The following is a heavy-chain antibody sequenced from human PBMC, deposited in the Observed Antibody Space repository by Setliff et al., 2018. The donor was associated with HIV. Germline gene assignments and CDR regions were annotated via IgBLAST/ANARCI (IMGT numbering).Heavy chain of an antibody. CDR2: VNSRGYT. J-gene: IGHJ4*02. D-gene: IGHD5-12*01. CDR3: ARKHLANVFDY. CDR1: GDSISSGIYY. V-gene: IGHV4-61*02. Sequence: SETLSLTCTGSGDSISSGIYYWSWIRQPAGKGLEWIGRVNSRGYTEYNPSFKSRVTISVDTSKNQFSLKLSSVTAADTAVYYCARKHLANVFDYWGQGTLVTVSS.